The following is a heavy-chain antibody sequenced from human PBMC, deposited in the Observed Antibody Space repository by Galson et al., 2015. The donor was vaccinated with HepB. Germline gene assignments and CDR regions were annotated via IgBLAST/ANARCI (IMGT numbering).Heavy chain of an antibody. CDR1: GGPITSDRYY. J-gene: IGHJ3*01. V-gene: IGHV4-39*01. CDR2: IYYSGST. CDR3: ATTGDWEEVGAEAFGV. Sequence: ETLSLTCTVHGGPITSDRYYWGWIRPPPGKGLERLGSIYYSGSTYFNPYLKSRVTIVVDTSKHQCSLNLTSVTAAETAVYYWATTGDWEEVGAEAFGVWGRGAMVSVSS. D-gene: IGHD3/OR15-3a*01.